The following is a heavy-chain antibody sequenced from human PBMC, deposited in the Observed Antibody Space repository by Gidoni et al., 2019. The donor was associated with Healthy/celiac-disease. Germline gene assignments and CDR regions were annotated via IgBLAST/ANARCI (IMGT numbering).Heavy chain of an antibody. V-gene: IGHV3-30*01. CDR2: ISYDGSTL. D-gene: IGHD3-3*01. CDR1: GFTVSSYA. Sequence: QVQRVESGGGVAQPGRSLRPSGEASGFTVSSYARHGVRQAPGKGLEWVAVISYDGSTLSYADSVKGRFTISRVNSKYTLYLQMNSLRAEDTAVYYCARDATTVFGVVTNYYYGMDVLGQVTTVPVSS. J-gene: IGHJ6*02. CDR3: ARDATTVFGVVTNYYYGMDV.